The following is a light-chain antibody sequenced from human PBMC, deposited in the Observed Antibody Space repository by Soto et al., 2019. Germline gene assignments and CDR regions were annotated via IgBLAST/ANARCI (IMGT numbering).Light chain of an antibody. Sequence: SVLTQPTSVSGSPGQSITISCTGNHNDIGTYDYVSWYQQHPGRAPRLLIYGVTTRPSGISDRFSASKSGLTASLTISGLQPDDEADYYCSSFTSARIYGIGPGTKVTVL. CDR3: SSFTSARIYG. V-gene: IGLV2-14*03. CDR2: GVT. J-gene: IGLJ1*01. CDR1: HNDIGTYDY.